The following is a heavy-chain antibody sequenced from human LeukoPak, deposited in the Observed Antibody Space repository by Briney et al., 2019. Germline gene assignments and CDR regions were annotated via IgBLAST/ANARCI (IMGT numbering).Heavy chain of an antibody. CDR1: GYTFTSYG. CDR3: ARARFPLLWFGEL. CDR2: ISAYNGNT. Sequence: ASVKVSCEATGYTFTSYGISWVRQAPGQGLAWMGWISAYNGNTNYAQKLQGRVTMTTDRYTSTAYMELRSLISDDTAVYYCARARFPLLWFGELWGQGTLVTVSS. J-gene: IGHJ4*02. D-gene: IGHD3-10*01. V-gene: IGHV1-18*01.